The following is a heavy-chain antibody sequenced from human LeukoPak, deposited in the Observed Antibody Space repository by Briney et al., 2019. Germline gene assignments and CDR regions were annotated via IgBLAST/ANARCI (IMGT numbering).Heavy chain of an antibody. CDR2: IKQDGSEK. J-gene: IGHJ3*02. D-gene: IGHD1-26*01. V-gene: IGHV3-7*01. CDR1: GFTFSYYW. CDR3: ATKGGSRQNDAFAI. Sequence: PGGSLRLSCAASGFTFSYYWMSWVRQAPGKGLEWVANIKQDGSEKYYVDSVKGRFTISRDNAKNSLYLQMNSLRAEDTAVYYCATKGGSRQNDAFAIWGQGTMVTVSS.